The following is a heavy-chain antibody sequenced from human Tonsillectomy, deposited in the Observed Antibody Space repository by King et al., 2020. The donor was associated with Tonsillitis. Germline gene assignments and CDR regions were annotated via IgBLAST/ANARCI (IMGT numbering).Heavy chain of an antibody. J-gene: IGHJ3*01. CDR3: ARDQIYYDSSGYYSD. CDR2: ISYDGSDK. D-gene: IGHD3-22*01. CDR1: GFTFSSYA. V-gene: IGHV3-30-3*01. Sequence: VQLVESGGGVVQPGRSLRLSCAASGFTFSSYAMHWVRQAPGKGLEWVAVISYDGSDKYCADSVKGRFTISRDNSKNTLYLQMNSLRAEDTAVYYCARDQIYYDSSGYYSDWGQGTMVTVSS.